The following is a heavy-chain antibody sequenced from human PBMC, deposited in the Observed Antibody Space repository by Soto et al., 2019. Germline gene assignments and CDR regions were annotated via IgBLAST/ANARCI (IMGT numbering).Heavy chain of an antibody. Sequence: GGSLRLSCAASGFTFDDYGMSWVRQAPGKGLEWVSGINWDGATSGYADSVKGRFTISRDNAKNSLYLQMNSLKAEDTALYYCARETEEYSYGLIYFDFWGQGTLVTVSS. CDR1: GFTFDDYG. CDR2: INWDGATS. V-gene: IGHV3-20*04. CDR3: ARETEEYSYGLIYFDF. D-gene: IGHD5-18*01. J-gene: IGHJ4*02.